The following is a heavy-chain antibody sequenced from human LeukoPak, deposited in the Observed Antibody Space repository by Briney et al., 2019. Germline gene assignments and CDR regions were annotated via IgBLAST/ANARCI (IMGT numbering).Heavy chain of an antibody. CDR1: GFTFSGFW. D-gene: IGHD1-26*01. V-gene: IGHV3-7*03. Sequence: SLRLSCXVSGFTFSGFWMSWSRQAPGKGLEWVASINSDGSEGYYADVVKGRFTISRDNAKNSLYLQMNSLRAEDTAVYYCAREIVGTHKSRFDPWGQGTLVTVSS. CDR2: INSDGSEG. CDR3: AREIVGTHKSRFDP. J-gene: IGHJ5*02.